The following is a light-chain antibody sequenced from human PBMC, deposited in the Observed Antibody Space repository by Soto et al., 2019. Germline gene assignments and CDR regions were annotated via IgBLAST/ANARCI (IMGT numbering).Light chain of an antibody. Sequence: DIVLTQSPVTLSFSPGERATLSCRASQTVGNYLAWYQQKPGQAPRLLIYDASNRATGVPARFSGSGSGTDFTLTISSLEPEDFAVYYCQQRSNWTFGQGTKVDIK. CDR2: DAS. V-gene: IGKV3-11*01. J-gene: IGKJ1*01. CDR1: QTVGNY. CDR3: QQRSNWT.